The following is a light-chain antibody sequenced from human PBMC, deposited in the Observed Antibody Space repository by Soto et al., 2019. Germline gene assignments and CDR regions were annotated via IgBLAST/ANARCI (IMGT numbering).Light chain of an antibody. Sequence: QSVLTQPASVSGSPGQSITISCTGTSSDVGGYNFVSWYHQHPDKAPKLMIYDVTNRPSGVSNRFSGSKSGNSASLTISGLQAEDEDDYYCSAYTRISTYVFGTGTKVTVL. J-gene: IGLJ1*01. CDR1: SSDVGGYNF. V-gene: IGLV2-14*01. CDR3: SAYTRISTYV. CDR2: DVT.